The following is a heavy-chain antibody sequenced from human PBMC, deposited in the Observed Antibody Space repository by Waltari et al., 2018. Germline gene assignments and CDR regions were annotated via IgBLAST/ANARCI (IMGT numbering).Heavy chain of an antibody. CDR2: IYYSGST. V-gene: IGHV4-59*11. Sequence: QVQLQESGPGLVKPSETLSLTCTVSGGSISSHSWSWIRQPPGKGLEWIGYIYYSGSTNYNPSLKSRVTISVDTSKNQFSLKLSSVTAADTAVYYCARTAAPPRNWFDPWGQGTLVTVSS. CDR1: GGSISSHS. D-gene: IGHD2-2*01. CDR3: ARTAAPPRNWFDP. J-gene: IGHJ5*02.